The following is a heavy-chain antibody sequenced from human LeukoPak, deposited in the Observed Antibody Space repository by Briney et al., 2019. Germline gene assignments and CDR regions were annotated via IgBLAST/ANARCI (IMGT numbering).Heavy chain of an antibody. CDR1: GYSISSGYY. V-gene: IGHV4-38-2*02. D-gene: IGHD6-13*01. J-gene: IGHJ4*02. CDR3: ARGPNSLLKYSRNYYFDY. Sequence: SETLSLTCTVSGYSISSGYYWGWIRQPPGKGLEWIGSIYHSGSTYYNPSLKSRVTISVDTSKNQFSLKLSSVTAADTAVYYCARGPNSLLKYSRNYYFDYWGQGTLVTVSS. CDR2: IYHSGST.